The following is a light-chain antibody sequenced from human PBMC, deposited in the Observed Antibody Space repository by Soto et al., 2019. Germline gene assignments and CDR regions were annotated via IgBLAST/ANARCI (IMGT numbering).Light chain of an antibody. CDR1: QRISSW. V-gene: IGKV1-5*03. Sequence: DIQMTQSPSTLSASVGDRVTITCRASQRISSWLAWYQQKPGQAPKLLIYKASTLQSGVPSRFNGSGSGTEFTIAISSLQPDDSATYYCQQYNDNWTFGQGTKVEIK. J-gene: IGKJ1*01. CDR3: QQYNDNWT. CDR2: KAS.